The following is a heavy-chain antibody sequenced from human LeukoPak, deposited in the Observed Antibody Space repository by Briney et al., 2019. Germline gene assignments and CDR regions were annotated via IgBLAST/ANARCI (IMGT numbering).Heavy chain of an antibody. V-gene: IGHV3-7*01. CDR2: IKQDGSEK. D-gene: IGHD2-15*01. J-gene: IGHJ6*03. CDR3: ARDRYCSGGSCYADRFLDYYMDV. CDR1: GFTFSSYW. Sequence: PGGSLRLSCAASGFTFSSYWMSWVRQAPGKGLEWVANIKQDGSEKYYVDSVKGRFTISRDNAKNSLYLQMNSLRAEDTAVYYCARDRYCSGGSCYADRFLDYYMDVWGKGTTVTISS.